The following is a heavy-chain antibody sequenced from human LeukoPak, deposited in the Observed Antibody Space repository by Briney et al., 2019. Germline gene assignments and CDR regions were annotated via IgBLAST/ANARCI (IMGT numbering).Heavy chain of an antibody. J-gene: IGHJ3*02. V-gene: IGHV3-23*01. Sequence: PGGSLRLSCAASGFTFSSFVMSWVRQAPGMGPEWVSAISGSGDSTYYADSVKGRFTISRDNSKNTLHLQMNSLRAEDTAVYYCAKCLDAFDTWGQGTMVTVSS. CDR1: GFTFSSFV. CDR2: ISGSGDST. CDR3: AKCLDAFDT.